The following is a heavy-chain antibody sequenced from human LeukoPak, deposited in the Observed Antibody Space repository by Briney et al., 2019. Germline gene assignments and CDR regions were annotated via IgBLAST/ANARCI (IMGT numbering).Heavy chain of an antibody. Sequence: PGGSLRLSCAASGFTFDDYDMHWVRQAPGKGLEWVSGITWSSNNIAYADSVKGRFTISRDNAKNSLYLQMNSLRAEDMALYYCTKGRDWDLDDPFDIWGQGTMVTVSS. CDR3: TKGRDWDLDDPFDI. CDR2: ITWSSNNI. D-gene: IGHD3/OR15-3a*01. J-gene: IGHJ3*02. CDR1: GFTFDDYD. V-gene: IGHV3-9*03.